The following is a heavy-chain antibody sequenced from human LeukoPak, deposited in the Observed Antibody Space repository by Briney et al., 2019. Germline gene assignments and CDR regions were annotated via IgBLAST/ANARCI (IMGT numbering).Heavy chain of an antibody. Sequence: PSETLSLTCTVSGGSISSSSYYWGWIRQPPGKGLEWIGSIYYSGSTYYNPSLKSRVTISVDTSKNQFSLKLSSVTAADTAVYYCARDMNKRALNYGYNWFDPWGQGTLVTVSS. D-gene: IGHD4-11*01. CDR2: IYYSGST. CDR3: ARDMNKRALNYGYNWFDP. J-gene: IGHJ5*02. CDR1: GGSISSSSYY. V-gene: IGHV4-39*07.